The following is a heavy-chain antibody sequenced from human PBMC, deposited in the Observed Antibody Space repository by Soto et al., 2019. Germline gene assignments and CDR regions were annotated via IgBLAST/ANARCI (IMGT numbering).Heavy chain of an antibody. D-gene: IGHD3-3*01. J-gene: IGHJ6*02. CDR2: ISAYNGNT. CDR1: GYTFTSYG. V-gene: IGHV1-18*01. Sequence: GGSGKGSCKGSGYTFTSYGISWGRQGPGQGVEGMGWISAYNGNTNYAQKLQGRVTMTTDTSTSTAYMELRSLRSDDTAVYYCARAGFLEWLLSTNWRNYYYGMDVWGQGTTVTVSS. CDR3: ARAGFLEWLLSTNWRNYYYGMDV.